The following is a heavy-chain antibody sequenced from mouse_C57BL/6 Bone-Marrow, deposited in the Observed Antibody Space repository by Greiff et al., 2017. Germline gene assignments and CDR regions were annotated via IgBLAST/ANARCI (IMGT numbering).Heavy chain of an antibody. J-gene: IGHJ1*03. V-gene: IGHV1-54*01. CDR3: ARYYDYDDWYFDV. Sequence: VKLMESGAELVRPGTSVKVSCKASGYAFTNYLIEWVKQRPGQGLEWIGVINPGSGGTNYNEKFKGKATLTADKSSSTAYMQLSSLTSEDSAVYFCARYYDYDDWYFDVWGTGTTVTVSS. CDR2: INPGSGGT. D-gene: IGHD2-4*01. CDR1: GYAFTNYL.